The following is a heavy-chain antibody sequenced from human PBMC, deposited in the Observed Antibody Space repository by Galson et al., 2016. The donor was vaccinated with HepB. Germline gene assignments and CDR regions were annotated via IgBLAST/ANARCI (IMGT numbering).Heavy chain of an antibody. CDR3: AKDCGYDYGPNLDS. J-gene: IGHJ5*01. Sequence: SLRLSCAASGFTFNSYAMSWVRQSPGKGLEYVSSINYNGDSIYYIDSVKGRFTISRDNSKSTLYLQMNSLRAEDTAIYSCAKDCGYDYGPNLDSWGQGTLVTVSS. D-gene: IGHD4/OR15-4a*01. CDR2: INYNGDSI. CDR1: GFTFNSYA. V-gene: IGHV3-23*01.